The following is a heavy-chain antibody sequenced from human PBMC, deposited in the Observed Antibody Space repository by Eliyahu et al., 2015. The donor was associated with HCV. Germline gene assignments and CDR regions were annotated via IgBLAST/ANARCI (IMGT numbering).Heavy chain of an antibody. CDR3: ARSISGSGSYQYMDV. Sequence: EVKKPGSSVKVSCKASGGTFSGXTIHWVRQAPGXGLEWMGRIIPIVGKVNFAQKFQGRVTITSDKSTGTAYMEVSSLXSEDTAVYFCARSISGSGSYQYMDVWGKGTTVTVSS. V-gene: IGHV1-69*02. J-gene: IGHJ6*03. D-gene: IGHD3-10*01. CDR2: IIPIVGKV. CDR1: GGTFSGXT.